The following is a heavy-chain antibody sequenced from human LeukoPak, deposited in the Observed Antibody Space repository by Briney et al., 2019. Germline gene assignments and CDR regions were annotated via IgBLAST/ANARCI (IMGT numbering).Heavy chain of an antibody. J-gene: IGHJ6*03. V-gene: IGHV4-38-2*02. Sequence: SETLSLTCTVSGYSISSGYYWGWIRQPPGKGLEWIGSIYHSGSTYYNPSLKSRVTISVDTSKNQFSLKLSSVTAADTAVYYCARVKYTAVVDYYYMDVWGKGTTVTVSS. CDR3: ARVKYTAVVDYYYMDV. D-gene: IGHD5-18*01. CDR2: IYHSGST. CDR1: GYSISSGYY.